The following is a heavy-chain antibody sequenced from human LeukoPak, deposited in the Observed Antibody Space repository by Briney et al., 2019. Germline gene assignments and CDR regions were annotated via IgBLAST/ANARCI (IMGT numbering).Heavy chain of an antibody. J-gene: IGHJ3*02. V-gene: IGHV4-39*01. Sequence: PSETLSVTCTVSGGSISSSSYYWGWIRQPPGKGLEWIGSIYYSGSTYYNPSLKSRVTISVDTSKNQFSLKVSSVTAADTAVYYCARRELLSTPDAFDIWGQGTRDSLSS. CDR1: GGSISSSSYY. CDR2: IYYSGST. CDR3: ARRELLSTPDAFDI. D-gene: IGHD3-10*01.